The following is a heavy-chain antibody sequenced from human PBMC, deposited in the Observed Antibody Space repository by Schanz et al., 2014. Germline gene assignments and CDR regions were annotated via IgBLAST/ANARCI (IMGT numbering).Heavy chain of an antibody. CDR3: ARSRGFDSIFDF. D-gene: IGHD5-12*01. CDR1: GFTFITYT. V-gene: IGHV3-48*01. Sequence: EVQLVESGGGVVQPGGSLRLSCATSGFTFITYTMNWVRQTPGKGLEWVSFISSSGTSIYYAGSVKGRFTISRVNAKNSLYLQMNGLRAEDTAVYYCARSRGFDSIFDFWGRGTLVTVSA. J-gene: IGHJ4*02. CDR2: ISSSGTSI.